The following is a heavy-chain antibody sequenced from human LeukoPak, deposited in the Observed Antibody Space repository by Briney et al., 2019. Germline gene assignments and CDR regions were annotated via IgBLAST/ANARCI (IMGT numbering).Heavy chain of an antibody. Sequence: PGGSLRLSCAASGFTFSSYAMSWVRQAPGKGLEWVSAISGSGGSTYYADSGKGRFTISRDNAKNTLYLQMNSLRAEDTAVYYCAKDGIGYCTNGVCRYNWFDPWGQGTLVTVSS. CDR1: GFTFSSYA. J-gene: IGHJ5*02. V-gene: IGHV3-23*01. CDR2: ISGSGGST. D-gene: IGHD2-8*01. CDR3: AKDGIGYCTNGVCRYNWFDP.